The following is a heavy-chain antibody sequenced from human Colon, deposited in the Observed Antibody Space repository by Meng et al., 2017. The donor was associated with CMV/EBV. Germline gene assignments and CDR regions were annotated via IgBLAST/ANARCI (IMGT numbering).Heavy chain of an antibody. CDR1: GYMFISYG. V-gene: IGHV1-46*01. CDR2: INPSGGST. J-gene: IGHJ3*02. CDR3: ARTASGSYFVGAFDI. Sequence: ASVKVSCKASGYMFISYGITWVRQAPGQGLEWMGIINPSGGSTSYAQKFQGRVTMTRDTSTSTVYMELSSLRSEDTAVYYCARTASGSYFVGAFDIWGQGTMVTVSS. D-gene: IGHD1-26*01.